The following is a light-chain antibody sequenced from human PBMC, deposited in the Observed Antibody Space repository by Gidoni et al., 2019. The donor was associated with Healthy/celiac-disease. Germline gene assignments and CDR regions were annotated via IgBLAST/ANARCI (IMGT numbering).Light chain of an antibody. Sequence: DIQMTQSPSSLSASVGDRVTITCRASQSISSYLNWYQQKPGKAPKLLIYAASSLQSGVPSRFSGSGSGKDFTLTISSLQHEDFATYYCQQSYSTWRFGQGTKVEIK. CDR3: QQSYSTWR. V-gene: IGKV1-39*01. J-gene: IGKJ1*01. CDR1: QSISSY. CDR2: AAS.